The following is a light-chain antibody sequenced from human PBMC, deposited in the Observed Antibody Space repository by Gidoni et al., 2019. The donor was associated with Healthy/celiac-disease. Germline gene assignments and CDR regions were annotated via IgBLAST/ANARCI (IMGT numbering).Light chain of an antibody. J-gene: IGLJ2*01. CDR3: QSADSSGTLVV. CDR2: KDS. Sequence: SYELTQPPSVAVSPGQTARITCSGDALPKQYAYWYQQKPGQAPVLVIYKDSERPSGIPERFSGSSSGTTVTLTISGVQAEDEAGYYCQSADSSGTLVVFGGGTKLTVL. CDR1: ALPKQY. V-gene: IGLV3-25*02.